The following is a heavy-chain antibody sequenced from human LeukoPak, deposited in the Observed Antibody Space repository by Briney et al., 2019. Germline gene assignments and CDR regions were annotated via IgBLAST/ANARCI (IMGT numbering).Heavy chain of an antibody. J-gene: IGHJ4*02. Sequence: GGSLRLPCAASGFSFRSYSMDWVRHAPGKGLEWVSSITGSSSYISYADSVKGRFTISRDNAENSLFLQMNSLRPEDTAVYFCARDRLEGGETFDSWGQGTLVTVPS. D-gene: IGHD3-16*01. V-gene: IGHV3-21*01. CDR2: ITGSSSYI. CDR1: GFSFRSYS. CDR3: ARDRLEGGETFDS.